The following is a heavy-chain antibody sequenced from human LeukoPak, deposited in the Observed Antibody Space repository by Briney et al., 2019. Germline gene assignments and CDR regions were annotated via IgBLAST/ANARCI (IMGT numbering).Heavy chain of an antibody. CDR1: GYTFTGYY. CDR2: INPNSGGT. Sequence: ASVKVSCKASGYTFTGYYMHWVRQAPGQGLEWMGWINPNSGGTNYAQKFQGRVTMTRDTSISTAYKELSRLRSDDTAVYYCTKDYYDSSGYEGWFDPWGQGTLVTVSS. CDR3: TKDYYDSSGYEGWFDP. J-gene: IGHJ5*02. D-gene: IGHD3-22*01. V-gene: IGHV1-2*02.